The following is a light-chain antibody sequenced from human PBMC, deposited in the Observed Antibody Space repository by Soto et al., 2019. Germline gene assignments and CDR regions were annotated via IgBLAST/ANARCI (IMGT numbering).Light chain of an antibody. CDR2: EVT. J-gene: IGLJ1*01. Sequence: QSVLTQPASVSGSPGQSITISCTGTGSDIGAYNYVSWYQQHPGKAPKLLIYEVTNRPSGVSDRFSGSKSGNTASLTISGLQAEDEANYYCSSYTSSSTLGVFGTGTKVTVL. CDR1: GSDIGAYNY. V-gene: IGLV2-14*01. CDR3: SSYTSSSTLGV.